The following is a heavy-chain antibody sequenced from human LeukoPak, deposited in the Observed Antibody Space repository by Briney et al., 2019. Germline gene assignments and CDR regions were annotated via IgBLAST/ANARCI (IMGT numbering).Heavy chain of an antibody. CDR1: GFTFSSYA. CDR3: ASLTGIAAAGEYNWFDP. D-gene: IGHD6-13*01. Sequence: GRSLRLSCAASGFTFSSYAMHWVRQAPGKGLEWVAVISYDGSNKYYADSEKGRFTISRDNSKNTLYLQMNSLRAEDTAVYYCASLTGIAAAGEYNWFDPWGQGTLVTVSS. J-gene: IGHJ5*02. V-gene: IGHV3-30*01. CDR2: ISYDGSNK.